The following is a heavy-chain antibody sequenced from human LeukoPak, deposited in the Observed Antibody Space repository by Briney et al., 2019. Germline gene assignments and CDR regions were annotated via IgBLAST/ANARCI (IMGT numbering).Heavy chain of an antibody. J-gene: IGHJ4*02. V-gene: IGHV3-23*01. CDR2: ISPSGDIT. CDR1: GFTFSNHG. D-gene: IGHD5-12*01. CDR3: ATNGGGDSGYGNFDY. Sequence: GGSLRLSCAASGFTFSNHGMNWVRQAPGKGLEWVSGISPSGDITYYADSVKGRFTISRDNSKNTLYLQMNSLRAEDTALYYCATNGGGDSGYGNFDYWGQGTLVTVSS.